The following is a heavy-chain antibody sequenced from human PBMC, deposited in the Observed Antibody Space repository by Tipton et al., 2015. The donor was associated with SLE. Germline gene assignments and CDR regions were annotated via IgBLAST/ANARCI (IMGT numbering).Heavy chain of an antibody. CDR2: ISGGGDST. J-gene: IGHJ4*02. CDR1: GFMFSSYA. CDR3: VPRQVDFDH. D-gene: IGHD2-15*01. Sequence: GSLRPSCAASGFMFSSYAMRWVRQAPGKGLEWVSVISGGGDSTSYADSVRGRFTVSRDNSKNTLYLQMDSLRGDDTAVYYCVPRQVDFDHWGQGTLVSVSS. V-gene: IGHV3-23*01.